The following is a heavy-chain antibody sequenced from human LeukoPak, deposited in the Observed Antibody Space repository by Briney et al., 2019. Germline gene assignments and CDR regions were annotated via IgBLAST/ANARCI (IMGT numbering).Heavy chain of an antibody. CDR2: INHSGST. CDR1: GGSFSGYY. V-gene: IGHV4-34*01. J-gene: IGHJ4*02. Sequence: SETLSLTCAVYGGSFSGYYWSWIRQPPGKGLEWIGEINHSGSTNYNPSLKSRVTISVDTSKTQFSLKLSSVTAADTAVYYCARGIAAYYFDYWGQGTLVTVSS. D-gene: IGHD6-6*01. CDR3: ARGIAAYYFDY.